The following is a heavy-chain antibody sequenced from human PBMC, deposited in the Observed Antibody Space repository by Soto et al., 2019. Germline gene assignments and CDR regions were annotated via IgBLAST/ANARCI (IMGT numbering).Heavy chain of an antibody. J-gene: IGHJ4*01. D-gene: IGHD6-13*01. Sequence: ASVKVSCKASGYTFTSYYMHWVRQAPGQGLEWMGLINPSGGSTSYAQKFQGRVTMTRDTSSSTVYMELSSLSSEDTAVYYCARAHGSWYIDNWGQGTLVTVSS. CDR3: ARAHGSWYIDN. CDR2: INPSGGST. CDR1: GYTFTSYY. V-gene: IGHV1-46*01.